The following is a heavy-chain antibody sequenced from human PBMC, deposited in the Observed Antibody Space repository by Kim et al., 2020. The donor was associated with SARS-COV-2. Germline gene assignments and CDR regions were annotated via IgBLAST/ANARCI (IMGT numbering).Heavy chain of an antibody. CDR3: ARVDEQLGYAFDI. Sequence: ASVKVSCKASGYTFTGYYMHWVRQAPGQGLEWMGRINPNSGGTNYAQKFQGRVTMTRDTSISTAYMELSRLRSDDTAVYYCARVDEQLGYAFDIWGQGTMVTVSS. CDR1: GYTFTGYY. J-gene: IGHJ3*02. CDR2: INPNSGGT. D-gene: IGHD6-13*01. V-gene: IGHV1-2*06.